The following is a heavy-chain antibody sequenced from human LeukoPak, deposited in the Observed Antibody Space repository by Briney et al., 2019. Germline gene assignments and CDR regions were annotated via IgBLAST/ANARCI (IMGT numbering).Heavy chain of an antibody. V-gene: IGHV3-23*01. CDR3: ARATYYYDSSGYRAVYYFDY. D-gene: IGHD3-22*01. CDR1: GLTFSSYA. CDR2: ISGSGGST. J-gene: IGHJ4*02. Sequence: GGSLRLSCAASGLTFSSYAMSWVRQAPGKGLEWVSTISGSGGSTNYADSVKGRFTISRDNAKNTLYLQMNSLRAEDTAVYYCARATYYYDSSGYRAVYYFDYWGQGTLVTVSS.